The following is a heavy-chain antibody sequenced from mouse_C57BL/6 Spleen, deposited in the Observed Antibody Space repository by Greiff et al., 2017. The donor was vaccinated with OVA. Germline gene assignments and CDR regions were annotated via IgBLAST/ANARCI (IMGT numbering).Heavy chain of an antibody. Sequence: VQLQQPGAELVMPAASVKLSCKASGYTFTSYWMHWVQQTPGQGLEWIGEIDPSDSYTNYNQKFKGKSTLTVDKSSSTAYMQLSSLTSEDSAVYYCARVGITTFFDYWGQGTTLTVSS. V-gene: IGHV1-69*01. CDR3: ARVGITTFFDY. CDR2: IDPSDSYT. J-gene: IGHJ2*01. CDR1: GYTFTSYW. D-gene: IGHD2-4*01.